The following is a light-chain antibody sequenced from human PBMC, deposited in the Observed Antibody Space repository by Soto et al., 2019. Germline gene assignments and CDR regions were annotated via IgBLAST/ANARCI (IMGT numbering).Light chain of an antibody. Sequence: QSVLTQAPSASGTPGQRVTISCSGSSSNIGSNTVNWYQQLPGKAPKLLIHSNNQRPSGVPDRFSGSKSGTSASLAISGLQSEDESDYFCSAWHDSLNGPVFGGGTKLTVL. V-gene: IGLV1-44*01. J-gene: IGLJ3*02. CDR1: SSNIGSNT. CDR3: SAWHDSLNGPV. CDR2: SNN.